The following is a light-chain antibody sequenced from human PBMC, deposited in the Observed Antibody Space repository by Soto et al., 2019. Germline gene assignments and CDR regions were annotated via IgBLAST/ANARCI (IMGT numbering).Light chain of an antibody. J-gene: IGKJ5*01. CDR3: QQLNSYPIT. CDR1: QGISSY. V-gene: IGKV1-9*01. Sequence: DIQMTQSPSSLSASEGDRVTITCRASQGISSYLAWYQQKPGKAPKLLIYAASTLQSGVPSRFSGSGSGTEFTLTISSLQPEDFATYYCQQLNSYPITFGQGTRLEIK. CDR2: AAS.